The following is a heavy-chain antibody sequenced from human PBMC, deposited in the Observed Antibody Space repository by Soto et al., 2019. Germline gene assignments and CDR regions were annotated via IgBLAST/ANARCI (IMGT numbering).Heavy chain of an antibody. J-gene: IGHJ4*02. CDR2: MNSDGSNT. CDR1: GFTFSNYW. Sequence: GGSLRLSCAASGFTFSNYWMHWVRQAPGKGLVWISRMNSDGSNTVYADAVKGRFTISRDNAKNTLYLQMNSLRVEDTAVYYCATRKGGVSNDPTTYWGQGTLVTVSS. CDR3: ATRKGGVSNDPTTY. D-gene: IGHD1-26*01. V-gene: IGHV3-74*01.